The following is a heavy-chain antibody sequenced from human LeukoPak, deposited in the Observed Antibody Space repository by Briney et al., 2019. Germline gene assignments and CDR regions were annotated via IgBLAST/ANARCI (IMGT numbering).Heavy chain of an antibody. Sequence: SETLSLTCTVSGGSVSSGSYYWNWIRQPPGKGLEWIGYIYYSGSTNYNPSLNSRVTISSDTSKNQFSLKLSSVTAADTAVFYCARGYSSIRGWFDPWGQGTPVTVSS. CDR2: IYYSGST. CDR3: ARGYSSIRGWFDP. V-gene: IGHV4-61*01. D-gene: IGHD6-13*01. J-gene: IGHJ5*02. CDR1: GGSVSSGSYY.